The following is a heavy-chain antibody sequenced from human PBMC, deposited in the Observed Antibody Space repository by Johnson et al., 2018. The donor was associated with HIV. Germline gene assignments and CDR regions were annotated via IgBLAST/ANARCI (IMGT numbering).Heavy chain of an antibody. J-gene: IGHJ3*02. Sequence: VQLVESWGGEVRPGGSLRLSCVASGFNFDDYGVSWVRQAPGKGLEWVSGINWNGASTDYADSVNGRFNISRDNAKNSLYLQMNSLTTEDTALYYCVRGWVGATLSAFDIWGQGTMVTVSS. CDR2: INWNGAST. CDR1: GFNFDDYG. V-gene: IGHV3-20*04. CDR3: VRGWVGATLSAFDI. D-gene: IGHD1-26*01.